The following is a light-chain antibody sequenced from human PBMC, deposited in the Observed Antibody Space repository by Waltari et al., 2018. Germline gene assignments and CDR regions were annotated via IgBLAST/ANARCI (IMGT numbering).Light chain of an antibody. CDR3: QQYYSSPRT. CDR1: QSVLYSSNNKNY. CDR2: WAS. Sequence: DIVMTQSPDSLAVSLGERATSNCKSSQSVLYSSNNKNYLAWYQQKPGQPPKLLISWASTRESGVPDRFSGSGSGTDFTLTISSLQAEDVAVYYCQQYYSSPRTFGQGTKVEIK. J-gene: IGKJ1*01. V-gene: IGKV4-1*01.